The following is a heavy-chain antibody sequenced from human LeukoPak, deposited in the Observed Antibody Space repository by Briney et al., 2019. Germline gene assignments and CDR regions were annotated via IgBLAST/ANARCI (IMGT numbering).Heavy chain of an antibody. Sequence: PSETLSLTCTVSGGSISSYYWGWIRQPPGKGLGWIGYIYYSGSTNYNPSLKSRVTISVDTSKNQFSLKLSSVTAADTAVYYCARGLKQQLGNLYYYYYYYMDVWGKGTTVTISS. J-gene: IGHJ6*03. CDR3: ARGLKQQLGNLYYYYYYYMDV. CDR1: GGSISSYY. CDR2: IYYSGST. D-gene: IGHD6-13*01. V-gene: IGHV4-59*01.